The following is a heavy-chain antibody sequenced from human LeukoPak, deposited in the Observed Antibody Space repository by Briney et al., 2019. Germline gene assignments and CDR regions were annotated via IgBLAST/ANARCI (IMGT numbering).Heavy chain of an antibody. Sequence: SETLSLTCAVYGGSFSGYYRSWIRQPPGKGLEWIGEINHSGSTNYNPSLKSRVTISVDTSKNQFSLKLSSVTAADTAVYYCTGDYGDYLDYWGQGTLVTVSS. CDR2: INHSGST. CDR1: GGSFSGYY. CDR3: TGDYGDYLDY. D-gene: IGHD4-17*01. V-gene: IGHV4-34*03. J-gene: IGHJ4*02.